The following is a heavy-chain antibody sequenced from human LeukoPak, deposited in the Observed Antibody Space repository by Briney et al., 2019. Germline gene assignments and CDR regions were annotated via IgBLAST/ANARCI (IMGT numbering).Heavy chain of an antibody. CDR3: ARSNSGSYYHFDY. Sequence: ASVKFSCKASGYTFTSYGITCVRQAPGQRLEWMGWISTYNDNTNYAQKFQGRVTMSTDTSTSTAYMELRGLTSDDTAVYYCARSNSGSYYHFDYWGQGTLVTVSS. J-gene: IGHJ4*02. V-gene: IGHV1-18*01. CDR2: ISTYNDNT. D-gene: IGHD1-26*01. CDR1: GYTFTSYG.